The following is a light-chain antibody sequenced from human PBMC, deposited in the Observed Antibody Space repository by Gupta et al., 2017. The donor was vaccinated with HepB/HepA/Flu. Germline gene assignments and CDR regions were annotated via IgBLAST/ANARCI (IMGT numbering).Light chain of an antibody. Sequence: DIQMTQSPSSLSASVGDRVTITCQSSHDISDSLNWYQQRPGKAPKLLIYDASNLETGVPSRFSGSGXGTXFTLTIXSLQPEDIAKYYCQHYYNLVVHFGXGTKLEIK. CDR1: HDISDS. CDR3: QHYYNLVVH. CDR2: DAS. V-gene: IGKV1-33*01. J-gene: IGKJ2*01.